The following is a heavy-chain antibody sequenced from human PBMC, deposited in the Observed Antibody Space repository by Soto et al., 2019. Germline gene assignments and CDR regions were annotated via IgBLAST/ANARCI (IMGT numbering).Heavy chain of an antibody. CDR3: ARAKTKIFGVVIPLDV. Sequence: PSETLSLTCAVYGGSFSGYYWSWIRQPPGKGLEWIGEINHSGSTNYNPSLKSRVTISVDTSKNQFSLKLSSVTAADTAVYYCARAKTKIFGVVIPLDVWGQGTTVTVSS. CDR2: INHSGST. J-gene: IGHJ6*02. D-gene: IGHD3-3*01. CDR1: GGSFSGYY. V-gene: IGHV4-34*01.